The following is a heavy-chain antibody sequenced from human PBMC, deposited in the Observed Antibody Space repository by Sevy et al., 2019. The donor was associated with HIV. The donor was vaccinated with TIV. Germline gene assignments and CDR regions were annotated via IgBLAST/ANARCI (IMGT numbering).Heavy chain of an antibody. CDR1: GFTFSSYS. J-gene: IGHJ4*02. CDR3: AREIYDFWSGRSDY. CDR2: ISSSSSYI. V-gene: IGHV3-21*01. Sequence: GGSLRLSCAASGFTFSSYSMNWVRQAPGKGLEWVSSISSSSSYIYYADSVKGRFTIFRDNAKNSLYLQMNSLRAEDTAVYYCAREIYDFWSGRSDYWGQGTLVTVSS. D-gene: IGHD3-3*01.